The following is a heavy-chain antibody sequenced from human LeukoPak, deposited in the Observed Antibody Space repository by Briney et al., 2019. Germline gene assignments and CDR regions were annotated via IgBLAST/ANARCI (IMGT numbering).Heavy chain of an antibody. V-gene: IGHV3-48*03. CDR3: ARDGGIAAAPRDNWFDP. Sequence: GGSLRLSCAASGFTFSSYEMNWVRQAPGKGLEWVSYISSSGSTIYYADSVKGRFTISRDNAKNSLYLQMNSPRAEDTAVYYCARDGGIAAAPRDNWFDPWGQGTLVTVSS. D-gene: IGHD6-13*01. CDR1: GFTFSSYE. J-gene: IGHJ5*02. CDR2: ISSSGSTI.